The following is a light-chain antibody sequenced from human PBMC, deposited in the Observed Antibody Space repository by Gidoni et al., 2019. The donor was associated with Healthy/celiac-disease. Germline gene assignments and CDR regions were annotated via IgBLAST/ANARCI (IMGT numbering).Light chain of an antibody. CDR3: QQYNNWPPVT. Sequence: IVMTHSPATLSVSPGERATITCRASQSVSSNLAWYQQKPGQAPRLLIYGASTRATGIPARFSGRGSGTEFTLTISTLQSEDFAVYYCQQYNNWPPVTFGQGTRLEIK. CDR2: GAS. J-gene: IGKJ5*01. CDR1: QSVSSN. V-gene: IGKV3-15*01.